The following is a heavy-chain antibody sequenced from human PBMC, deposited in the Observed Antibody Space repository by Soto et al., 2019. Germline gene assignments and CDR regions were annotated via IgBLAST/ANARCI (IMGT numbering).Heavy chain of an antibody. J-gene: IGHJ4*02. D-gene: IGHD6-13*01. CDR2: IYPGDSDT. V-gene: IGHV5-51*01. CDR1: GYSFTSYC. CDR3: ARPSSSSWYEIDY. Sequence: GESLKISCKGSGYSFTSYCIGWVRQMPGKGLEWMGIIYPGDSDTRYSPSFQGQVTISADKSISTAYLQWSSLKASDTAMYYCARPSSSSWYEIDYWGQGTLVTVSS.